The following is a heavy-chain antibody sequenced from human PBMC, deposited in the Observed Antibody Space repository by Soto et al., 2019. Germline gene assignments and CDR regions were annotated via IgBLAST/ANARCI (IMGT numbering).Heavy chain of an antibody. D-gene: IGHD3-22*01. CDR2: ISAYDGQT. CDR1: GDGFSNYG. CDR3: ARVWYYDSSGYYAFDY. Sequence: QVQLVQSGAEVKKPGASVRVSCKASGDGFSNYGFSWVRQAPGQGLEWLGWISAYDGQTNYTKKFQGRVTMPTDTSSSTAFMELRSLRSDDTAVYYCARVWYYDSSGYYAFDYWGLGTLVTVSA. V-gene: IGHV1-18*01. J-gene: IGHJ4*02.